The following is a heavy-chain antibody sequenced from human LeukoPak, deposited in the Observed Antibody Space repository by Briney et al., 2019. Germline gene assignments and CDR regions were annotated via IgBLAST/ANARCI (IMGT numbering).Heavy chain of an antibody. V-gene: IGHV3-30*18. D-gene: IGHD6-19*01. CDR3: AKDISSGWLKYFQH. CDR2: ISYDGSNK. Sequence: GRSLRLSCAASGFTFSSYGMHWVRQAPGKGLEWVAVISYDGSNKYYADSVKGRFTISRDNSKNTLYLQMNSLRAEDTAVYYCAKDISSGWLKYFQHWGQGTLVTVSS. CDR1: GFTFSSYG. J-gene: IGHJ1*01.